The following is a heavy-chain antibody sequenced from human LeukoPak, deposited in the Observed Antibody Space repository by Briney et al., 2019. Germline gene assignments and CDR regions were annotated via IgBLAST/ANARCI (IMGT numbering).Heavy chain of an antibody. CDR1: GYTFTIYY. Sequence: GASVKVSCKASGYTFTIYYKHWVRQAPGQGLEWMGIINPSGGSTSYAQKFQGRVTMTRDTSTSTVYMELSSLRSEDTAVYYCAREGLVAATPIDSWGQGTLVTVSS. CDR2: INPSGGST. D-gene: IGHD2-15*01. V-gene: IGHV1-46*01. J-gene: IGHJ4*02. CDR3: AREGLVAATPIDS.